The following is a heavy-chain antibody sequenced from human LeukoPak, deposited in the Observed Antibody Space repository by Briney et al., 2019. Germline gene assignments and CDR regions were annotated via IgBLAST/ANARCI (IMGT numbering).Heavy chain of an antibody. J-gene: IGHJ4*02. V-gene: IGHV1-8*01. Sequence: ASVKVSCKASGYTFTSYDINWVRQATGQGLEWMGWMNPNSGNTGYAQKFQGRVTMTRNTSISTAYMELSSLRSDDTAVYYCAREYYDSSAFPSSDYWGQGTLVTVSS. CDR1: GYTFTSYD. CDR2: MNPNSGNT. D-gene: IGHD3-22*01. CDR3: AREYYDSSAFPSSDY.